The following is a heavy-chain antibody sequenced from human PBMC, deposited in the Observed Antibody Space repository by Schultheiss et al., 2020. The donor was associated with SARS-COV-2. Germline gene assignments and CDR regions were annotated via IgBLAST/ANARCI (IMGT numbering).Heavy chain of an antibody. CDR2: IKQDGSEK. D-gene: IGHD3-3*01. Sequence: GGSLRLSCAASGFTFSSYWMSWVRQAPGKGLEWVANIKQDGSEKYYVDSVKGRFTISRDNSKNTLYLQMNSLRAEDTAVYYCARDLGITIFGVVIGGMDVWGQGTTVTVSS. J-gene: IGHJ6*02. V-gene: IGHV3-7*01. CDR1: GFTFSSYW. CDR3: ARDLGITIFGVVIGGMDV.